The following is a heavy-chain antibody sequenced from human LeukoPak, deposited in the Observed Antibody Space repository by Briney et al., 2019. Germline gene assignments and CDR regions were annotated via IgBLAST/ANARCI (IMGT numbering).Heavy chain of an antibody. Sequence: GGSLRLSCAASGFTFDDYAMHWVRQAPGKGLEWVSGISWNSGSIGYADSVKGRFTISRDNAKNSLYLQMNSLRAEDTASYYCAKGLSWRVRNAFDIWGQGTMVTVSS. J-gene: IGHJ3*02. V-gene: IGHV3-9*01. CDR3: AKGLSWRVRNAFDI. CDR1: GFTFDDYA. CDR2: ISWNSGSI. D-gene: IGHD6-13*01.